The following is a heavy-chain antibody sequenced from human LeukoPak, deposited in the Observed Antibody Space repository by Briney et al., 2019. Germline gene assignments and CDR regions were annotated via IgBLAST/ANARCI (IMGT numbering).Heavy chain of an antibody. D-gene: IGHD3-9*01. CDR3: AGSGVLRYFGNS. CDR1: GFTVSSNY. V-gene: IGHV3-66*01. Sequence: PGGSLRLSCAASGFTVSSNYMSWVRQVPGKGLEWVSVIYSGGSTYYADSVKGRFNISRDISKNTVYLQMNSLRAEDTAVYYCAGSGVLRYFGNSWGQGTLVTVSS. J-gene: IGHJ4*02. CDR2: IYSGGST.